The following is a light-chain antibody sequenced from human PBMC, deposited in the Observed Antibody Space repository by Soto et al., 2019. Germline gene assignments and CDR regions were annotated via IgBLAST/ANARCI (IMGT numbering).Light chain of an antibody. CDR2: GAS. V-gene: IGKV3-20*01. CDR3: RQYCCSPKT. Sequence: EIVLTQSPATLSLSPGERATLSCRASQSVGSNYLAWYQQKPGQAPRLLIYGASSRATGIPDRFSGSGSATASTIAVARMDPEACAVFYCRQYCCSPKTFGKGNMVPVK. CDR1: QSVGSNY. J-gene: IGKJ1*01.